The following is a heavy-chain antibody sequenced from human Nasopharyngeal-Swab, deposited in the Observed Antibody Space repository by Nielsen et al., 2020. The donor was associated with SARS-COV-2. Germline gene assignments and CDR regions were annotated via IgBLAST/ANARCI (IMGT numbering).Heavy chain of an antibody. J-gene: IGHJ5*02. Sequence: SETLSLTCSVSGDSIISYYWSWIPQPPGKGLEWIGYIYYSGSTNYNPSLKSRVTISVDTSKNQFSLKLNSVTAADTAVYYCARESGGDSGWFDPWVQGTLVTVSS. CDR1: GDSIISYY. D-gene: IGHD5-12*01. V-gene: IGHV4-59*01. CDR3: ARESGGDSGWFDP. CDR2: IYYSGST.